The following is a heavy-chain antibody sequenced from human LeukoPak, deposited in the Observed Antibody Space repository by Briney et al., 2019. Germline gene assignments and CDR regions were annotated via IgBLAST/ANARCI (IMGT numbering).Heavy chain of an antibody. D-gene: IGHD3-3*01. Sequence: GESLKISCKGSGYSFTSYWIGWVRQMPGKGLEWMEIIYPGDSDTRYSPSFQGQVTISADKSISTAYLQWSSLKASDTAMYYCARPKAKANTIFGVVISGYWGQGTLVTVSS. CDR1: GYSFTSYW. J-gene: IGHJ4*02. CDR2: IYPGDSDT. CDR3: ARPKAKANTIFGVVISGY. V-gene: IGHV5-51*01.